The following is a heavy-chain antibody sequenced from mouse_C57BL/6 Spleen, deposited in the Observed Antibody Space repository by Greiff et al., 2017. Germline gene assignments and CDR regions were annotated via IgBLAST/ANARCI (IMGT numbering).Heavy chain of an antibody. CDR2: ISSGSSTI. V-gene: IGHV5-17*01. CDR1: GFTFSDYG. J-gene: IGHJ4*01. Sequence: EVKVVESGGGLVKPGGSLKLSCAASGFTFSDYGMHWVRQAPEKGLEWVAYISSGSSTIYYADTVKGRFTISRDNAKNTLFLQMTSLRSEDTAMYYCARKERYYAMDYWGQGTSVTVSS. CDR3: ARKERYYAMDY.